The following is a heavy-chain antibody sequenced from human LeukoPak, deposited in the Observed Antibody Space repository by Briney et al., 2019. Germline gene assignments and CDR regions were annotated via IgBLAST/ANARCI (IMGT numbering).Heavy chain of an antibody. Sequence: ASVQVSCLASGYTFTDYYIQWLRQAPGQGPEWMGWVKPDRGDTYYAQKLQGRFTMTRDTSISTAFMELTMLTSADTAVYYCAKHLLFGDTGYFDAWGQGTLVVVSS. CDR1: GYTFTDYY. CDR2: VKPDRGDT. J-gene: IGHJ4*02. V-gene: IGHV1-2*02. D-gene: IGHD3-10*01. CDR3: AKHLLFGDTGYFDA.